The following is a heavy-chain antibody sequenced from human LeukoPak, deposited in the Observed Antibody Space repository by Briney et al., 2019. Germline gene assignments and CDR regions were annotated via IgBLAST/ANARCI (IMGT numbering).Heavy chain of an antibody. J-gene: IGHJ4*02. V-gene: IGHV3-23*01. Sequence: PGGSLRLSCAASGFTFNNFAMSWVRQAPGKGLEWVSTISGSGGTTYYADSVKGRFTISRDNSENTLYLQMNSLRAEDTAVYYCAKRLSYGSSWYYFDYWGQGTLVTVSS. CDR1: GFTFNNFA. CDR2: ISGSGGTT. D-gene: IGHD6-13*01. CDR3: AKRLSYGSSWYYFDY.